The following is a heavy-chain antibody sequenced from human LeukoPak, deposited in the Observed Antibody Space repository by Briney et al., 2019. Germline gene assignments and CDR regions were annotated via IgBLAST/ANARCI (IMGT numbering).Heavy chain of an antibody. CDR1: GGSISSYY. Sequence: SETLSLTCTVSGGSISSYYWSWIRQPPGKGLGWIGYIYYSGSTNYNPSLKSRVTISVDTSKNQFSLKLSSVTAADTAVYYCARQVATVVTRAFDIWGQGTMVTVSS. CDR3: ARQVATVVTRAFDI. J-gene: IGHJ3*02. D-gene: IGHD4-23*01. V-gene: IGHV4-59*08. CDR2: IYYSGST.